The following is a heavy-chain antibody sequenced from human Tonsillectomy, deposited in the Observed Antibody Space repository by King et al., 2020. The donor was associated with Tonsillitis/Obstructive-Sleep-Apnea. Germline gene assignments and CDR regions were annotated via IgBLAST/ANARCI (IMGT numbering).Heavy chain of an antibody. Sequence: QLVQSGSELEKSGASVKVSCKASGYVFNSYAMGWVRQAPGQGLEWMGWISTNTGNPTYAQGFTRRFVFSLDTSVSTAYLQISSLKPEDTAVYYCAREKGIFGVVNDAFDIWGQGTMVTVSS. D-gene: IGHD3-3*01. V-gene: IGHV7-4-1*02. J-gene: IGHJ3*02. CDR1: GYVFNSYA. CDR3: AREKGIFGVVNDAFDI. CDR2: ISTNTGNP.